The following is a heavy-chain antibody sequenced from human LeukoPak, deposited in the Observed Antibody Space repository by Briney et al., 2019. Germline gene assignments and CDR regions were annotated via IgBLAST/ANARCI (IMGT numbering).Heavy chain of an antibody. CDR2: ISGSGGST. CDR3: AKKGPELVLPHEDAFDI. CDR1: GFTFSSYA. J-gene: IGHJ3*02. Sequence: QPGGSLRLSCAASGFTFSSYAMSWVRQAPGKGLEWVSAISGSGGSTYYADSVKGRFTISRDNSKNTLYLQMNSLRAEDTAVYYCAKKGPELVLPHEDAFDIWGQGTMVTVSS. D-gene: IGHD6-13*01. V-gene: IGHV3-23*01.